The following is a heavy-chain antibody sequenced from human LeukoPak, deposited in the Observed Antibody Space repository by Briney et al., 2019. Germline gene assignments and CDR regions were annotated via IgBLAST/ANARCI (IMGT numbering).Heavy chain of an antibody. D-gene: IGHD6-13*01. CDR2: IIPILGIA. CDR1: GGTFSSYG. J-gene: IGHJ5*02. Sequence: ASVKVSCKASGGTFSSYGISWVRQAPGQGLEWMGRIIPILGIANYAQKFQGRVTITADKSTSTAYMELSSLRAEDTAVYYCARVQKGIAAAGTGGGWFEPWGQGTLVTVS. CDR3: ARVQKGIAAAGTGGGWFEP. V-gene: IGHV1-69*04.